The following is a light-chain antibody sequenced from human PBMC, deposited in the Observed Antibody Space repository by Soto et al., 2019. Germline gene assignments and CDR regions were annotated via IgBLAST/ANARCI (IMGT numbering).Light chain of an antibody. V-gene: IGKV3-20*01. CDR1: QSVSSN. J-gene: IGKJ1*01. CDR3: QQYGYSFWT. Sequence: EIESTQSPSTLSVSPGERATLYCRASQSVSSNLAWYQQKPGQAPRLLIYGASSRATGIPDRFSGSGSGTDYTLTISRLEPEDSAVYYCQQYGYSFWTFGQGTKVDIK. CDR2: GAS.